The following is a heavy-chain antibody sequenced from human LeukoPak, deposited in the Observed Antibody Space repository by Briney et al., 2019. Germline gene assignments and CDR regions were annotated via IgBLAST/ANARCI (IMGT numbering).Heavy chain of an antibody. D-gene: IGHD5-24*01. CDR1: GYTFTSYW. CDR2: IYPGDSDT. J-gene: IGHJ4*02. V-gene: IGHV5-51*01. Sequence: GESLKISCKGSGYTFTSYWIGWVRQMPGKGQEWMGIIYPGDSDTRYSPSFQGQVTISADKSISTAYLQWSSLKASDTAMYYCARIRDGYNPLIDYWGQGTLVTVSS. CDR3: ARIRDGYNPLIDY.